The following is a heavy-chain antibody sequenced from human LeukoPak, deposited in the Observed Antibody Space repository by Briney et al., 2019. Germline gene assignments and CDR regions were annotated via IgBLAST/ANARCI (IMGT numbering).Heavy chain of an antibody. J-gene: IGHJ2*01. CDR1: GGSISSSSYY. V-gene: IGHV4-39*01. CDR3: ARLRPWYFDL. Sequence: SETLSLTCTVSGGSISSSSYYWGWIRQPPGKGLEWIGSIYYSRSTYYNPSLKSRVTISVDTSKNQFSLKLSSVTAADTAVYYCARLRPWYFDLWGRGTLLTVSS. CDR2: IYYSRST.